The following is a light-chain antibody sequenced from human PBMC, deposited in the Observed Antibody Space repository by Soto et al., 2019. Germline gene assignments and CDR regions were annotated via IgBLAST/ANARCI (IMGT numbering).Light chain of an antibody. J-gene: IGLJ2*01. CDR1: SSDVGGYNY. Sequence: QSVLTQPASVSGSPGQSITIPCTGTSSDVGGYNYVSWHQQHPGKAPKLMIYEVSNRPSGVSNRFSGSKSGNTASLTISGLQAEDEADYYCSSYASSSTLVFGGGTKLTVL. CDR3: SSYASSSTLV. CDR2: EVS. V-gene: IGLV2-14*01.